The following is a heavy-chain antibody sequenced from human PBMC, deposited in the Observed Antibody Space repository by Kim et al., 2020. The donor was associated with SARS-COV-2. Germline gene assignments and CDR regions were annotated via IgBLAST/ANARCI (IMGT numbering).Heavy chain of an antibody. Sequence: GGSLRLSCAASGFTFITDWMTWVRQAPGKGLEWVANIRQDGSGRSYADSVKGRFTVSRDNANNALYLEMNSLRVEDTAIYYGARKQYYYETSHMAWFDL. CDR1: GFTFITDW. D-gene: IGHD3-22*01. J-gene: IGHJ5*02. V-gene: IGHV3-7*01. CDR2: IRQDGSGR. CDR3: ARKQYYYETSHMAWFDL.